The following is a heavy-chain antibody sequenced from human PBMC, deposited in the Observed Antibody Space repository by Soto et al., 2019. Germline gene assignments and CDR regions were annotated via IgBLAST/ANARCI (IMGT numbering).Heavy chain of an antibody. Sequence: GSLRLSCAASGFTLSNYSMYWFRQSPGKWLEWVAVILYDGSNTYYADSVKGRFTVSRDNSKDTLSLQMNSLRAEDTAVYFCARPQRGYSFGRHYYYGMGVWGLGTTVTVSS. J-gene: IGHJ6*02. CDR1: GFTLSNYS. V-gene: IGHV3-30-3*01. CDR2: ILYDGSNT. CDR3: ARPQRGYSFGRHYYYGMGV. D-gene: IGHD5-18*01.